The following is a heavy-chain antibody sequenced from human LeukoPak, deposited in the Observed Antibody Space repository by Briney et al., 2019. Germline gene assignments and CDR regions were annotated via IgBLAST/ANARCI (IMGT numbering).Heavy chain of an antibody. CDR1: GFTFTTYA. CDR3: ARDLGFRFVVVTYGMDV. Sequence: QPGGSLRLSCAASGFTFTTYAIHWVRQAPGKGLEWVAVISYDGSNKYYADSVKGRFTISRDNSKNTLYLQMNSLRAEDTAVYYCARDLGFRFVVVTYGMDVWGQGTTVTVSS. V-gene: IGHV3-30-3*01. CDR2: ISYDGSNK. D-gene: IGHD2-21*02. J-gene: IGHJ6*02.